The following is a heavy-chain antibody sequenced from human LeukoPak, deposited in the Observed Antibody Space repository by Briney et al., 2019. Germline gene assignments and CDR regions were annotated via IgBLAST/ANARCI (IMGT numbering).Heavy chain of an antibody. Sequence: SETLSLTCAVSGGSISSSNWWSWVRQPPGKGLEWIGEIYHSGSTNYNPSLKSRVTIPVDKSKNQFSLKLSSVTAADTAVYYCARGPTKNYFDYWGQGTLVTVSS. CDR2: IYHSGST. CDR3: ARGPTKNYFDY. CDR1: GGSISSSNW. V-gene: IGHV4-4*02. J-gene: IGHJ4*02.